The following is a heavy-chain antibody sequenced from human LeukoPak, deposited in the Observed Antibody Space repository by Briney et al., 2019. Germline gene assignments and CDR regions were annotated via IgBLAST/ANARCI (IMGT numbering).Heavy chain of an antibody. CDR3: ARGGSSWSNYYYYYYMDV. CDR1: GGSISSSSYY. J-gene: IGHJ6*03. CDR2: INHSGST. V-gene: IGHV4-39*07. D-gene: IGHD6-13*01. Sequence: SETLSLTCTVSGGSISSSSYYWSWIRQPPGKGLEWIGEINHSGSTNYNPSLKSRVTISVDTSKNQFSLKLSSVTAADTAVYYCARGGSSWSNYYYYYYMDVWGKGTTVTVSS.